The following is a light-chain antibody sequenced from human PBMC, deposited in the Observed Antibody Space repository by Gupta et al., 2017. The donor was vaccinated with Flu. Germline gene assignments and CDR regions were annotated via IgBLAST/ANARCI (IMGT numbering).Light chain of an antibody. J-gene: IGKJ2*01. Sequence: PSTLSASVGDRVTITCRASQSISTWLAWYQQKPGKAPKLLISKASNLQSGVPSRFSGSGFGTEFTLTITSLQPDDFATYYCQQDHFYLFTFGQGTKMEIK. CDR2: KAS. CDR3: QQDHFYLFT. V-gene: IGKV1-5*03. CDR1: QSISTW.